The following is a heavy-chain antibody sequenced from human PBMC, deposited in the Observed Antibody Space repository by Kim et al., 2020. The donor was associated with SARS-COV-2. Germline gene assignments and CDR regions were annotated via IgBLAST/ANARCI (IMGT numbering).Heavy chain of an antibody. D-gene: IGHD1-26*01. J-gene: IGHJ4*02. CDR2: IFYSGSA. V-gene: IGHV4-59*13. CDR1: GGSISSYY. Sequence: SETLSLTCTVSGGSISSYYWSWIRQPPGKGLEWIGYIFYSGSANYNPSLKSRVTISVDTSKNQFSLKLSSVTAADTAVYYCARVPDATSCLDYWGQGTLVTVSS. CDR3: ARVPDATSCLDY.